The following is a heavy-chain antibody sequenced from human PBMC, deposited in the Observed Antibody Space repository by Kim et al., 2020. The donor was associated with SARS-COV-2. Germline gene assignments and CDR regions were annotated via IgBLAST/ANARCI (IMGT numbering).Heavy chain of an antibody. D-gene: IGHD3-22*01. CDR1: GYTFTSYY. Sequence: ASVKVSCKASGYTFTSYYLQWVRQAPGQGLEWMGIINPGDDSTTYAQKFQGRVTMTRDTSTSTVYMELSSLRSADSAVYYCARAPVPFYDSSSDYWGQGT. CDR2: INPGDDST. J-gene: IGHJ4*02. CDR3: ARAPVPFYDSSSDY. V-gene: IGHV1-46*01.